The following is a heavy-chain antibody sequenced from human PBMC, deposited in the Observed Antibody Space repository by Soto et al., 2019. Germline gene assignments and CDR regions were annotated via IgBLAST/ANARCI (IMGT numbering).Heavy chain of an antibody. CDR2: TIPMFGTP. Sequence: QVQLVQSGAEIQQTGAAVRVSCKASGVTFSKYAFSWVRQAPGQGLEWLGGTIPMFGTPNYAQKFQGRVAISADESTATVYMELSSRRSEDTAVYFCARPLRDRTYYYGMAVWGQGTTVPVSS. CDR1: GVTFSKYA. D-gene: IGHD3-22*01. V-gene: IGHV1-69*01. CDR3: ARPLRDRTYYYGMAV. J-gene: IGHJ6*02.